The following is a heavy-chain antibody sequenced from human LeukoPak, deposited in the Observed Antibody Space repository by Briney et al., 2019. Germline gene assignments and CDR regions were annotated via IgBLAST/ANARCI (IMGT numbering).Heavy chain of an antibody. V-gene: IGHV4-34*01. CDR2: INHSGST. CDR3: ARGRKYSYGYRVNELGSGYFDN. D-gene: IGHD5-18*01. Sequence: SETLSLTCAVYGGSFSGYHWNWIRQPPGKGLEWIGEINHSGSTNYNPSLKSRVTISVDTSKNQFSLKLSSVTAADTAVYYCARGRKYSYGYRVNELGSGYFDNWGQGTLVTVSS. J-gene: IGHJ4*02. CDR1: GGSFSGYH.